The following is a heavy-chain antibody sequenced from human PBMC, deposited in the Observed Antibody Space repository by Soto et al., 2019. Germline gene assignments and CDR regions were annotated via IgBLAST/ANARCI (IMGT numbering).Heavy chain of an antibody. J-gene: IGHJ4*02. CDR3: ATPSGLLGQYSALPDN. CDR2: IIPMFGST. Sequence: ASVKVSCKASGGTFSHSTVAWVRQAPGHRPEWMGMIIPMFGSTNSAQKFRDRVTFSADTYTNTAYMELSGLRSEDTAVYYCATPSGLLGQYSALPDNWGQGTLVTVSS. CDR1: GGTFSHST. D-gene: IGHD5-12*01. V-gene: IGHV1-69*08.